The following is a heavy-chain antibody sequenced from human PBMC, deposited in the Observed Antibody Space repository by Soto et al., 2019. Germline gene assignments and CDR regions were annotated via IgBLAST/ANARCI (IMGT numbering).Heavy chain of an antibody. CDR2: INPNSGGT. CDR1: GYTFTGYY. V-gene: IGHV1-2*04. J-gene: IGHJ6*03. CDR3: ARGASAAGYYYYYLAV. D-gene: IGHD6-13*01. Sequence: GASVKVSCKASGYTFTGYYMHWVRQAPGQGLEWMGWINPNSGGTNYAQKFQGWVTMTRDTSISTAYMELSRLRSDDTAVYYCARGASAAGYYYYYLAVWGKGTTVTVSS.